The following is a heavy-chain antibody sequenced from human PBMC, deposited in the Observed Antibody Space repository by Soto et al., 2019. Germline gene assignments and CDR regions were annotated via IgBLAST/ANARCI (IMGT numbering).Heavy chain of an antibody. CDR2: IYHSGST. CDR1: GGSISSSNW. V-gene: IGHV4-4*02. CDR3: ARDQREDRYYYGMDV. J-gene: IGHJ6*02. D-gene: IGHD1-1*01. Sequence: SETLSLTCAVSGGSISSSNWWSWVRQPPGKGLEWIGEIYHSGSTNYNPSHKSRVTISVDKSKNQFSLKLSSVTAADTAVYYCARDQREDRYYYGMDVWGQGTTVTVSS.